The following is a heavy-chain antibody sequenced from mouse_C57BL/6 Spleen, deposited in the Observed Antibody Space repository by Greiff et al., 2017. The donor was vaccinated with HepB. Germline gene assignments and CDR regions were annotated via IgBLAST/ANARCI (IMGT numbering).Heavy chain of an antibody. CDR2: IDPSDSYT. CDR3: ARSNYYGSSSHWYFDV. J-gene: IGHJ1*03. D-gene: IGHD1-1*01. CDR1: GYTFTSYW. V-gene: IGHV1-69*01. Sequence: QVQLQQPGAELVMPGASVKLSCKASGYTFTSYWMHWVKQRPGQGLEWIGEIDPSDSYTNYNQKFKGKSTLTVDKSSSTAYMQLSSLTSEDSAVYYCARSNYYGSSSHWYFDVWGTGTTVTVSS.